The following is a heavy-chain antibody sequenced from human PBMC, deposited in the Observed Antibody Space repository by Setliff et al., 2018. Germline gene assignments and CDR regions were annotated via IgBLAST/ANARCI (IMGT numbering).Heavy chain of an antibody. CDR3: ARRIKEGNHFFDY. CDR1: GFTFSKYW. V-gene: IGHV3-74*01. J-gene: IGHJ4*02. D-gene: IGHD2-15*01. Sequence: QSGGSLRLSCGGYGFTFSKYWMYWVRQVPGKGLVWVSRINGDGTITNYADSVKGRFTISRDNAKYTLYLQMNSLRGEDTAVYYCARRIKEGNHFFDYWGQGTLVTVSS. CDR2: INGDGTIT.